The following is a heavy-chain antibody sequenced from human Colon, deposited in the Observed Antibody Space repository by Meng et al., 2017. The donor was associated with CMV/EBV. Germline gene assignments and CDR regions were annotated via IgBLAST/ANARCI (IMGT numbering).Heavy chain of an antibody. CDR2: MNGGATAK. J-gene: IGHJ4*02. CDR1: GFIYSNYW. D-gene: IGHD2-8*01. CDR3: ATSKDSPGNG. V-gene: IGHV3-7*01. Sequence: GESLKISCAASGFIYSNYWMSWVRQAPGKGLEWVANMNGGATAKFYVGSVRGRFTISRDNAMNALYLQMNSLTVEDTAIYYCATSKDSPGNGWGQGTLVTVSS.